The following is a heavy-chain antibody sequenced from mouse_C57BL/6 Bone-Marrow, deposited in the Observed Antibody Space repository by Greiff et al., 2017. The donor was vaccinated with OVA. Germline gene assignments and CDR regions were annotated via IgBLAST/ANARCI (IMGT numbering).Heavy chain of an antibody. CDR3: ARYELTGTLAMDY. CDR1: GYTFTSYW. Sequence: QVQLQQPGAELVKPGASVKLSCKASGYTFTSYWMHWVKQRPGQGLEWIGMIHPNSGSTNYNEKFKSKATLTVDKSSSTAYMQLSSLTSEDSAVYYCARYELTGTLAMDYWGQGTSVTVSS. CDR2: IHPNSGST. J-gene: IGHJ4*01. D-gene: IGHD4-1*01. V-gene: IGHV1-64*01.